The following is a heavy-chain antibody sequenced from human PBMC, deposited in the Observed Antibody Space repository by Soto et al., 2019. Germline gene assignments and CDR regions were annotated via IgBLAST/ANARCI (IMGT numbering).Heavy chain of an antibody. Sequence: TLSLTCTVSGGSISSGDYYWSWIRQPPGKGLEWIGYIYYSGSTYYNPSLKSRVTISVDTSKNQFSLKLSSVTAADTAVYYCAVGVVTAIRYGMDVWGQGTTVTVSS. CDR1: GGSISSGDYY. J-gene: IGHJ6*02. V-gene: IGHV4-30-4*01. CDR3: AVGVVTAIRYGMDV. D-gene: IGHD2-21*02. CDR2: IYYSGST.